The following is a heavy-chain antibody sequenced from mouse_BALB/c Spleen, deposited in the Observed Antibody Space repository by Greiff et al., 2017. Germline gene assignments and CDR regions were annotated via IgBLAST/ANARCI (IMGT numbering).Heavy chain of an antibody. CDR3: ARSGYYYGSSYYAMDY. V-gene: IGHV1-80*01. CDR2: IYPGDGDT. Sequence: QVQLQQSGAELVRPGSSVKISCKASGYAFSSYWMNWVKQRPGQGLEWIGQIYPGDGDTNYNGKFKGKATLTADKSSSTAYMQLSSLTSEDSAVYFCARSGYYYGSSYYAMDYWGQGTSVTVSS. CDR1: GYAFSSYW. J-gene: IGHJ4*01. D-gene: IGHD1-1*01.